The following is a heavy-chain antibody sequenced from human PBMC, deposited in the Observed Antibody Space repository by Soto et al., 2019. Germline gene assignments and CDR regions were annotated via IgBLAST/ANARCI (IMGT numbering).Heavy chain of an antibody. V-gene: IGHV3-30-3*01. CDR2: ISYDGSNK. D-gene: IGHD6-13*01. Sequence: GGSLRLSCAASGFTFSSYAMHWVRQAPGKGLEWVAVISYDGSNKYYADSVKGRFTISRDNSKNTLYLQMNSLRAEDTAVYYCARDRFASSWFSTYYYYGMDVWGQGTTVTVSS. J-gene: IGHJ6*02. CDR1: GFTFSSYA. CDR3: ARDRFASSWFSTYYYYGMDV.